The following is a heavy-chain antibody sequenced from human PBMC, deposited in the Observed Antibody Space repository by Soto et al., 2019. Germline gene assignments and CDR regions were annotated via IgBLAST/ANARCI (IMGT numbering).Heavy chain of an antibody. Sequence: EVQRVESGGGLVHPGGSLRLSCAASGFTFSSYSMNWVRQAPGKGLEWVSYISSSSSTIWYEDSVRGRFTISRDNAKNSLYLHMNSLRDEDTAVYYCARDGVTELGYWGQGTLVTVST. J-gene: IGHJ4*02. D-gene: IGHD1-26*01. CDR2: ISSSSSTI. CDR1: GFTFSSYS. CDR3: ARDGVTELGY. V-gene: IGHV3-48*02.